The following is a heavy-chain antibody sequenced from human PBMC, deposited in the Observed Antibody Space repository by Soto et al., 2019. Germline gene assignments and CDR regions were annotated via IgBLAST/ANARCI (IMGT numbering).Heavy chain of an antibody. CDR3: ARGALGSTLRITMVRGVIDPLPYGMDV. CDR1: GGSFSGYY. CDR2: INHSGST. Sequence: PSETLSLTCAVYGGSFSGYYWSWIRQPPGKGLEWIGEINHSGSTNYNPSLKSRVTISVDTSKNQFSLKLSSVTAADTAVYYCARGALGSTLRITMVRGVIDPLPYGMDVWGQGTTVTVSS. J-gene: IGHJ6*02. D-gene: IGHD3-10*01. V-gene: IGHV4-34*01.